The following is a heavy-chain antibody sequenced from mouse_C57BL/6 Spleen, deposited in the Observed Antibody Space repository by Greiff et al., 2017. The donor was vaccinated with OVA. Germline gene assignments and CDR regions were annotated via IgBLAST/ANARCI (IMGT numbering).Heavy chain of an antibody. CDR1: GYTFTDYY. D-gene: IGHD2-5*01. Sequence: EVKLQQSGPVLVKPGASVKMSCKASGYTFTDYYMNWVKQSHGKSLEWIGVINPYNGGTSYNQKFKGKATLTVDKSSSTAYMELNSLTSEDSAVYYCASSYYSNGFAYWGQGTTLTVSS. CDR2: INPYNGGT. CDR3: ASSYYSNGFAY. V-gene: IGHV1-19*01. J-gene: IGHJ2*01.